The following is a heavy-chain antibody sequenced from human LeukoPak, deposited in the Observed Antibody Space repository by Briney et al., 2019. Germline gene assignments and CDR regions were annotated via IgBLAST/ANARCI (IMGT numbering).Heavy chain of an antibody. J-gene: IGHJ5*02. D-gene: IGHD6-19*01. CDR1: SGSISSSSYY. V-gene: IGHV4-39*07. CDR2: ISYSGST. CDR3: ARAGGVELAYSSGWYALGPKYNWFDP. Sequence: SETLSLTCTVSSGSISSSSYYWGWIRQPPGKGLEWIGSISYSGSTYYNPSLKSRVTISVDTSKNQFSLKLSSVTAADTAVYYCARAGGVELAYSSGWYALGPKYNWFDPWGQGTLVTVSS.